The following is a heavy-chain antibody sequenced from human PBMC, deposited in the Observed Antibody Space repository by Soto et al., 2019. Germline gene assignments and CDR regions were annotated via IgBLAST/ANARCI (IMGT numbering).Heavy chain of an antibody. D-gene: IGHD6-6*01. Sequence: ASVKVSCKPSGHTFTAYYIHWVRQAPGQGLEWMGIINPNSGGTNYAQKFRGRVTMTRDTSISTAYMELSRLRSDDTAVYYCARELFRELVMSCCGMDVWGQGTTVTVSS. J-gene: IGHJ6*02. CDR2: INPNSGGT. CDR3: ARELFRELVMSCCGMDV. CDR1: GHTFTAYY. V-gene: IGHV1-2*02.